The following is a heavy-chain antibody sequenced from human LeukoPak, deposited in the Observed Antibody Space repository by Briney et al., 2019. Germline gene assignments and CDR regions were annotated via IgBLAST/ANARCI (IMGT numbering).Heavy chain of an antibody. J-gene: IGHJ4*02. CDR2: INAANGST. CDR3: AGTYYYDSSGYYPAFDY. CDR1: GYSFTDYA. V-gene: IGHV1-3*01. D-gene: IGHD3-22*01. Sequence: ASVKVSCKASGYSFTDYAMHWVRQAPGQRLEWMGWINAANGSTKYSQKFQGRVTIPRDTSASRAYMELSSLRSEDTAVYYCAGTYYYDSSGYYPAFDYWGQGTLVTVSS.